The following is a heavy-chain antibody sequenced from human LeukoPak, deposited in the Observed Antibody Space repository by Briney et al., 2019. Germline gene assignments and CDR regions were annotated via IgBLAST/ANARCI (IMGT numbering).Heavy chain of an antibody. CDR1: GFTFSSYG. J-gene: IGHJ4*02. Sequence: GGSLRLSCAASGFTFSSYGMDWVRQAPGKGLEWLANIREDESEINYVDSVKGRFTISRDDSKNTLYLQMNSLRAEDTAVYYCAKVLKGTGEVYQFDYWGQGTLVTVSS. D-gene: IGHD7-27*01. CDR2: IREDESEI. V-gene: IGHV3-7*03. CDR3: AKVLKGTGEVYQFDY.